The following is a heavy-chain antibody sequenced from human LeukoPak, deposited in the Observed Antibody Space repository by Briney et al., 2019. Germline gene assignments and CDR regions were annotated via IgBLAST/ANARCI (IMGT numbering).Heavy chain of an antibody. CDR1: GFTFSDFG. J-gene: IGHJ4*02. V-gene: IGHV3-30*12. D-gene: IGHD2-8*01. CDR2: IFYDGSKK. Sequence: PARSLRLSCAASGFTFSDFGFHWVRQTPGKGLERVAVIFYDGSKKFYTDSVEGRFTISRDDSKNTLFLQMNSLRAEDTAVYHCARDLGSTNYYFDYWGQGTLVTVSS. CDR3: ARDLGSTNYYFDY.